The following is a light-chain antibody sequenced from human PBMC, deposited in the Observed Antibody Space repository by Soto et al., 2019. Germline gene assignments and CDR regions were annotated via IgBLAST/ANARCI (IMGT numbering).Light chain of an antibody. V-gene: IGKV3-20*01. CDR2: GAS. Sequence: EIVLTQSPGTLSLSPGERDTLSCRASQSVSSSYLAWYQQKPGQAPRLLIYGASSGATGIPDRFSGSGSGTDFTLTISRLEPEDFAVYYCQQYGSSPPTFGQGTRLEIK. J-gene: IGKJ5*01. CDR1: QSVSSSY. CDR3: QQYGSSPPT.